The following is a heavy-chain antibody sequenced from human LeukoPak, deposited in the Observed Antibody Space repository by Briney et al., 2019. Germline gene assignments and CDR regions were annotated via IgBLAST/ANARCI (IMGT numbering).Heavy chain of an antibody. CDR3: ARGYSYGQWNYYYYVDV. Sequence: ASVKVSCKASGYTFTGYYMHWVRQAPGQGLEWMGWINPNSGGTNYAQKSQGRVTMTRDTSISTAYMELSRLRSDDTAVYYCARGYSYGQWNYYYYVDVWGKGTTVTVSS. D-gene: IGHD5-18*01. J-gene: IGHJ6*03. CDR2: INPNSGGT. V-gene: IGHV1-2*02. CDR1: GYTFTGYY.